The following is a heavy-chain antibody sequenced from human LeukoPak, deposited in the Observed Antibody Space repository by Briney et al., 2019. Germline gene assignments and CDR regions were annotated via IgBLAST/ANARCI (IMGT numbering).Heavy chain of an antibody. V-gene: IGHV4-31*03. Sequence: SQTLSLTCTVSGGSISRGGYYWSWIRQHPGKGLEWIVYIYYSGSTYYNPSLKSRVTISVDTSKNQFSLKLSSVTAADTAVYYCARDYYDSSGYYLYYFDYWGQGTLVTVSS. J-gene: IGHJ4*02. CDR2: IYYSGST. CDR1: GGSISRGGYY. CDR3: ARDYYDSSGYYLYYFDY. D-gene: IGHD3-22*01.